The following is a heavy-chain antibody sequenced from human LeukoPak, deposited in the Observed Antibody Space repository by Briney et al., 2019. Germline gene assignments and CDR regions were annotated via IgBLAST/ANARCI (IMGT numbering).Heavy chain of an antibody. J-gene: IGHJ5*02. CDR3: AHRFYGDYPFDP. D-gene: IGHD4-17*01. V-gene: IGHV2-5*01. CDR2: IYWNDDK. CDR1: GFSLSTSGVG. Sequence: ESGPTLVKPTQTLTLTCTFSGFSLSTSGVGVGWIRQPPGKALEWLALIYWNDDKRYIPSLKSRLTITKDTSKNQVVLTMTNMDPVDTATYYCAHRFYGDYPFDPWGQGTLVTVSS.